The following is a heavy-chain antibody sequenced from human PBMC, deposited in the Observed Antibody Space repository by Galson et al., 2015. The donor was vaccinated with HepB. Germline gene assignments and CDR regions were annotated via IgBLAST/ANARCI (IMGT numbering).Heavy chain of an antibody. Sequence: SLRLSCAASGFTFSDHYMDWVRQAPGKGLEWVGRTRNKANSYTTEYAASVKGRFTISRDDSKNSLYLQMNSLKTEDTAVYYCARDRQLKSGYYYYYMDVWGKGTTVTVSS. V-gene: IGHV3-72*01. D-gene: IGHD6-6*01. CDR2: TRNKANSYTT. J-gene: IGHJ6*03. CDR1: GFTFSDHY. CDR3: ARDRQLKSGYYYYYMDV.